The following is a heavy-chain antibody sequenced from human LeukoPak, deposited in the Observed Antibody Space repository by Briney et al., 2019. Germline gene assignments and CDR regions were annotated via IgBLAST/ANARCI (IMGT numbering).Heavy chain of an antibody. CDR1: GFTFSNYD. CDR2: ISGSGGST. D-gene: IGHD3-3*01. Sequence: PGGSLRLSCAASGFTFSNYDMTWVRQAPGKGLEWVSVISGSGGSTYYADSVKGRFTISRDNSKNTLYLQMNSLRAEDTAVYYCAKDFSSGYYSFDSWGQGTLVTVSS. CDR3: AKDFSSGYYSFDS. J-gene: IGHJ5*01. V-gene: IGHV3-23*01.